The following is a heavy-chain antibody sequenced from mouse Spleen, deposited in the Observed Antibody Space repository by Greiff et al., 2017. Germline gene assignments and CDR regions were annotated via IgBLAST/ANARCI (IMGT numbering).Heavy chain of an antibody. CDR1: GYTFTSYW. CDR2: IDPSDSYT. V-gene: IGHV1-50*01. Sequence: QVQLQQPGAELVKPGASVKLSCKASGYTFTSYWMQWVKQRPGQGLEWIGEIDPSDSYTNYNQKFKGKATLTVDTSSSTAYMQLSSLTSEDSAVYYCARDYRYDGGFFDYWGQGTTLTVSS. D-gene: IGHD2-14*01. J-gene: IGHJ2*01. CDR3: ARDYRYDGGFFDY.